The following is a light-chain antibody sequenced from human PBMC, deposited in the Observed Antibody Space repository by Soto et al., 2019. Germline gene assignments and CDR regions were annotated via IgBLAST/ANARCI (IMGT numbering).Light chain of an antibody. CDR3: QQYNSYKT. CDR1: QTIRNQ. Sequence: DIPMTQSPSTLSASVGDRVTITCRASQTIRNQLAWYQQKPGKAPKVLIYDSSSLESGVPSRFSGSGSGTEFTLTISSLQRDDFATYYRQQYNSYKTFGQGTKVDIK. V-gene: IGKV1-5*01. CDR2: DSS. J-gene: IGKJ1*01.